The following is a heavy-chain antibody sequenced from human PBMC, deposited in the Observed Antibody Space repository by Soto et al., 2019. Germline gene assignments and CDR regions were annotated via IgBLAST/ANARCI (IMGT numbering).Heavy chain of an antibody. CDR2: IERDDDDK. CDR3: ARSIRGPRRFNGMDV. V-gene: IGHV2-70*13. J-gene: IGHJ6*02. Sequence: TLVKPSDTLTLTCTFSGFSLPSPGLCVNLLRQPPGKALEWLALIERDDDDKYYSTSLKTRLTISKDTRKNQVVLTMANMDPADKGTYYCARSIRGPRRFNGMDVWGQGT. CDR1: GFSLPSPGLC. D-gene: IGHD1-20*01.